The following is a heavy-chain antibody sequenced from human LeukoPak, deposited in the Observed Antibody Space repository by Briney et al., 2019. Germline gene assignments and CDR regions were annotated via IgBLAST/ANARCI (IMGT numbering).Heavy chain of an antibody. CDR2: IIPILGIA. CDR1: GGTFSSYT. Sequence: SVKVSRKASGGTFSSYTISWVRQAPGQGLEWMGRIIPILGIANYAQKFQGRVTITADKSTSTAYMELSSLRSEDTAVYYCASPRALYCSSTSCQTANGAFDIWGQGTMVTVSS. D-gene: IGHD2-2*01. CDR3: ASPRALYCSSTSCQTANGAFDI. J-gene: IGHJ3*02. V-gene: IGHV1-69*02.